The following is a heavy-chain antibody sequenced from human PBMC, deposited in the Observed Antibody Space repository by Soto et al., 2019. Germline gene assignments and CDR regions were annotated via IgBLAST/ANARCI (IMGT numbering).Heavy chain of an antibody. D-gene: IGHD5-12*01. CDR1: GFTVSSNY. J-gene: IGHJ6*02. Sequence: EVQLVESGGGLIQPGGSLRLSCAASGFTVSSNYMSWVRQAPGKGREWVSVIYSGGITYYADSVKGRFTISRDSSKNTLYIQMHSLRAEDTAVYYCARIYSGYDFPYYYYGMDVWGQGTTVTVSS. CDR3: ARIYSGYDFPYYYYGMDV. V-gene: IGHV3-53*01. CDR2: IYSGGIT.